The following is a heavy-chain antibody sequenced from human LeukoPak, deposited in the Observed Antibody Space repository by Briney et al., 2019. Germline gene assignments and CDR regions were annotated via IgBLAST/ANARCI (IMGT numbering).Heavy chain of an antibody. V-gene: IGHV4-4*07. D-gene: IGHD1/OR15-1a*01. Sequence: SETLSLTCTVSGASISRYYWNWIRQPAGKGLEWIGRLYIGGDTNYNPSLQSQFTMSADTSKNQISLKANSMTAADTGVYYCARGEHTLDVWGQGTVVTVSS. CDR1: GASISRYY. J-gene: IGHJ3*01. CDR2: LYIGGDT. CDR3: ARGEHTLDV.